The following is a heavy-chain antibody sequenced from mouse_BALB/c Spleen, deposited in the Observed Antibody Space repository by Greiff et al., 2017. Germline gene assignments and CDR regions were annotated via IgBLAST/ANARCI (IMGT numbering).Heavy chain of an antibody. CDR1: GFTFSSYY. CDR3: ARHYAPLGYAMDY. CDR2: INSNGGST. D-gene: IGHD4-1*01. V-gene: IGHV5-6-2*01. Sequence: EVHLVESGGGLVKLGGSLKLSCAASGFTFSSYYMSWVRQTPEKRLELVAAINSNGGSTYYPDTVKGRFTISRDNAKNTLYLQMSSLKSEDTALYYCARHYAPLGYAMDYWGQGTSVTVSS. J-gene: IGHJ4*01.